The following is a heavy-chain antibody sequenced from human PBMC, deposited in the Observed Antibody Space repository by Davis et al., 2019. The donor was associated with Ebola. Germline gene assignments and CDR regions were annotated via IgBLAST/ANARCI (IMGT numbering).Heavy chain of an antibody. D-gene: IGHD2-8*01. V-gene: IGHV1-18*04. CDR2: ISAYNGNT. CDR1: GYTFTSYT. J-gene: IGHJ5*01. CDR3: ARELDTNTGWFDS. Sequence: AASVKVSCKASGYTFTSYTISWVRQAPGQGLEWMGWISAYNGNTNYAQKLQGRVTMTTDTSTSTAYMELRSLSSDDTAVYYCARELDTNTGWFDSWGQGTLVTVSS.